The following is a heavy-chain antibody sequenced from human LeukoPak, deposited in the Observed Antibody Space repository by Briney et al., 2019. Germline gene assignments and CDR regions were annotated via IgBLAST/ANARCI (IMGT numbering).Heavy chain of an antibody. Sequence: SQTLSLTCAISGDSVSSNSAAWNWIRQSPSRGLEWLGRTYYKSKWYNNYALSVKSRITINPDTSKNQFSLQLNSVTPEDTAVYYCASGGNSDTAMENWGQGTLVTVSS. V-gene: IGHV6-1*01. D-gene: IGHD5-18*01. CDR3: ASGGNSDTAMEN. J-gene: IGHJ4*02. CDR2: TYYKSKWYN. CDR1: GDSVSSNSAA.